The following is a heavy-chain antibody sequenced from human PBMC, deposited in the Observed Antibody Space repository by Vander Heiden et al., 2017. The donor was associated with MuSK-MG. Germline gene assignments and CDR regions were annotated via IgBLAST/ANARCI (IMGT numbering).Heavy chain of an antibody. CDR2: IRVDISDT. Sequence: EVQLVESGGGLVQPGGSPRHSCAAPGFTLSRYSINWVRQAPGKALEWVSYIRVDISDTYYADSVKGRFTISRDNAKNSLYLQMNSLTAEDTAVYYCARDLRDCYSIDYWGQGTLVTVSS. CDR3: ARDLRDCYSIDY. D-gene: IGHD2-21*02. J-gene: IGHJ4*02. V-gene: IGHV3-48*01. CDR1: GFTLSRYS.